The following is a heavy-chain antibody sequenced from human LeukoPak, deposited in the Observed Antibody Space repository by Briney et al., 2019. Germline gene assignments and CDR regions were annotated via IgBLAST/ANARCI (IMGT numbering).Heavy chain of an antibody. CDR3: AKEGEYYYGSGSYYNVY. J-gene: IGHJ4*02. Sequence: GGSLRLSCAASGFTFDDYAMHWVRQAPGKGLEWVSGISWNSGSIGYADSVKGRFTISRDNAKNSLYLQMNSLRAEDTALYYCAKEGEYYYGSGSYYNVYWGQGTLVTVSS. V-gene: IGHV3-9*01. CDR2: ISWNSGSI. CDR1: GFTFDDYA. D-gene: IGHD3-10*01.